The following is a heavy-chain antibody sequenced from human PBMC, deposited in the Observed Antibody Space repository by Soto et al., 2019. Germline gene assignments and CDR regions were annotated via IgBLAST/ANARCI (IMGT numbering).Heavy chain of an antibody. V-gene: IGHV1-8*01. CDR2: MSPKTGNT. CDR1: GYTFTSLD. J-gene: IGHJ4*02. Sequence: QVQLLQSGAEVKNPGASVKVSCKASGYTFTSLDINWMRQAPGQGLEWMGWMSPKTGNTGCAQKFQDRVTMTWNIATSTAYMDLSSLTSEDTAVYYCARGVAAGVDFWGQGTLVTVSS. CDR3: ARGVAAGVDF. D-gene: IGHD2-15*01.